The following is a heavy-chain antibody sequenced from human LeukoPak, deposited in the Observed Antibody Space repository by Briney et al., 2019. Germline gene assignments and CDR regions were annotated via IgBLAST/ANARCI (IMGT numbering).Heavy chain of an antibody. J-gene: IGHJ4*02. CDR1: GFTVSSNS. CDR3: ARRAGEYSHPYDY. V-gene: IGHV3-53*01. D-gene: IGHD4-17*01. CDR2: IYSGGNT. Sequence: RPGGSLRLSCTVSGFTVSSNSMSWVRQAPGKGLEWVSFIYSGGNTHYSDSVKGRFTISRDNSKNTLYLQMNSLRAEDTAVYYCARRAGEYSHPYDYWGQGTLVTVSS.